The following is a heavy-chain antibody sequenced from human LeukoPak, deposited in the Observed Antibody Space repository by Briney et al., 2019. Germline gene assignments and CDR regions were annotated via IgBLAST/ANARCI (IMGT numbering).Heavy chain of an antibody. Sequence: GGSLRLSCAASGFTFSSYAMSCVRQAPGKGLEWVSAISGSGGSTYYADSVKGRFTISRDNSKNTLYLQMNSLRAEDTAVYYCAKERYIVVVVAAFDYWGQGTLVTVSS. CDR3: AKERYIVVVVAAFDY. CDR2: ISGSGGST. D-gene: IGHD2-15*01. V-gene: IGHV3-23*01. CDR1: GFTFSSYA. J-gene: IGHJ4*02.